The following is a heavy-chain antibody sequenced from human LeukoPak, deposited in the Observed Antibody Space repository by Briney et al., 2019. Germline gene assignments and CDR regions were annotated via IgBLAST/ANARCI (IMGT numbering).Heavy chain of an antibody. J-gene: IGHJ4*02. Sequence: GGSLRLSCSPSGFTFSSYWMHWVRHAPGKGLVWVSRINTDGSTITYADSVKGRFTISRDNAKSTLYLQMNSLTVEDTDVYYCARAGSYRFDYWGQGTLVTVSS. D-gene: IGHD1-26*01. CDR2: INTDGSTI. V-gene: IGHV3-74*01. CDR3: ARAGSYRFDY. CDR1: GFTFSSYW.